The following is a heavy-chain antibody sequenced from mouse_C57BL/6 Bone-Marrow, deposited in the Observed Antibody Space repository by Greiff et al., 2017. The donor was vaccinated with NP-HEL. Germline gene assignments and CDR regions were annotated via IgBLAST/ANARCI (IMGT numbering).Heavy chain of an antibody. J-gene: IGHJ1*03. CDR2: IDPSDSYT. CDR3: ARWGDGYRRYFDV. V-gene: IGHV1-50*01. D-gene: IGHD2-3*01. Sequence: VQLQQPGAELVKPGASVKLSCKASGYTFTSYWMQWVKQRPGQGLEWIGEIDPSDSYTNYNQKFKGKATLTVDPSSSTAYMQLSSLTSEDSAVYYCARWGDGYRRYFDVWGTGTTVTVSS. CDR1: GYTFTSYW.